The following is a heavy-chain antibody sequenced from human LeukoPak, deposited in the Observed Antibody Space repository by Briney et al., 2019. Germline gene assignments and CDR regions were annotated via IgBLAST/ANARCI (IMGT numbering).Heavy chain of an antibody. D-gene: IGHD3-10*01. CDR2: IWYDGSNK. J-gene: IGHJ5*02. CDR3: ARSGLHYGSGSYYLNWFDP. CDR1: GFTFSSYG. Sequence: GGSLRLSCAASGFTFSSYGMHWVRQAPGKGLEWVAVIWYDGSNKYYADSVKGRFTISRDNSKNTLYLQMNSLRAEDTAVYYCARSGLHYGSGSYYLNWFDPWGQGTLVTVSS. V-gene: IGHV3-33*01.